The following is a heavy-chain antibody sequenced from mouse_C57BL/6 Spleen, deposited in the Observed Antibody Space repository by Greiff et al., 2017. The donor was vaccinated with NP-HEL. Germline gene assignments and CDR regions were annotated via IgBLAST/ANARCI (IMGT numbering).Heavy chain of an antibody. V-gene: IGHV1-69*01. CDR3: ARDHYGSSEFAY. D-gene: IGHD1-1*01. J-gene: IGHJ3*01. CDR1: GYTFTSYW. Sequence: QVQLQQSGAELVMPGASVKLSCKASGYTFTSYWMHWVKQRPGQGLEWIGEIDPSDSYTNYNQKFKGKSTLTVDKSSSTAYMQLSSLTSEDSAVYYCARDHYGSSEFAYWGQGTLVTVSA. CDR2: IDPSDSYT.